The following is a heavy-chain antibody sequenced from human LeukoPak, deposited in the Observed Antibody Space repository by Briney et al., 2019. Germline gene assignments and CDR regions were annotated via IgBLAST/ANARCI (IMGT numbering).Heavy chain of an antibody. V-gene: IGHV5-51*01. CDR1: GYSFTSYW. D-gene: IGHD6-13*01. Sequence: GESLKISCKASGYSFTSYWIGWVRQMPGKGLEWLGIIYPGDSDTRCSPSFQGQVTISADKSISTAYLQWSSLKASDTAMYYCARQRIAAADYWGQGTLVTVSS. J-gene: IGHJ4*02. CDR3: ARQRIAAADY. CDR2: IYPGDSDT.